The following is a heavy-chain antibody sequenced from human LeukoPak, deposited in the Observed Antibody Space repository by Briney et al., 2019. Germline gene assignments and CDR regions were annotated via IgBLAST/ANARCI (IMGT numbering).Heavy chain of an antibody. CDR2: ISGSGGST. Sequence: GGSLRLSCAASGFTFSSYAMSWVRQAPGKGLEWVSAISGSGGSTYYADSVKGRFTISRDNSKSTLYLQMNSLRAEDTAVYYCAKGAGQQLVLCNMDYWGQGTLVTVSS. V-gene: IGHV3-23*01. D-gene: IGHD6-13*01. CDR1: GFTFSSYA. J-gene: IGHJ4*02. CDR3: AKGAGQQLVLCNMDY.